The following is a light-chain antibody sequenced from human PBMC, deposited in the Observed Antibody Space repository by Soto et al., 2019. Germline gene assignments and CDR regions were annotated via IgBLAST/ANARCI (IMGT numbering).Light chain of an antibody. CDR1: QSVGSN. CDR2: DAS. CDR3: QQYYNQWT. Sequence: EIVMTQSPATLSVSPGERATLSCRASQSVGSNLAWYQQKPGQAPRLLMYDASTRATGIPARFSGSGSGTEFTLTITSLQSEDFVLYYCQQYYNQWTFGQGTKVDLK. V-gene: IGKV3-15*01. J-gene: IGKJ1*01.